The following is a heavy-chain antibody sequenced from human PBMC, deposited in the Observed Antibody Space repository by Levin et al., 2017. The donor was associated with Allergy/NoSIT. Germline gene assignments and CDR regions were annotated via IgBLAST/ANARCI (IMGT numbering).Heavy chain of an antibody. Sequence: ASVKVSCKASGYSFSGYYIHWIRQAPGQGPEWMGCISPNTGYTRFPQKFQGRVTMTRDTSISTVYMDLSSLRYDDTAVYFCARQGVIHHRLLPHEVFDYWGQGTLVTVSS. V-gene: IGHV1-2*02. CDR3: ARQGVIHHRLLPHEVFDY. CDR2: ISPNTGYT. CDR1: GYSFSGYY. D-gene: IGHD2-2*01. J-gene: IGHJ4*02.